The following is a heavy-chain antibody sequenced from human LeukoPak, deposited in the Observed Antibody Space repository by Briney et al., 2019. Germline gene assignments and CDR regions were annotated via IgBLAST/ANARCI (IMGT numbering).Heavy chain of an antibody. CDR2: IHSSGRT. CDR1: GGSINSGNYY. D-gene: IGHD4-17*01. J-gene: IGHJ4*02. Sequence: PSETLSLTCTVSGGSINSGNYYWSWIRQSAGTGLEYIGRIHSSGRTDYNPSLKSRVTISVETSKNQLSLDLSYVTAADTAVYYCARHPTVTTAFRFFDYWGQGTLVTVSS. V-gene: IGHV4-61*02. CDR3: ARHPTVTTAFRFFDY.